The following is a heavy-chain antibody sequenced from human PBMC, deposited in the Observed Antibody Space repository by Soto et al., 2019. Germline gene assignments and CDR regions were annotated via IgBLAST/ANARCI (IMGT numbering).Heavy chain of an antibody. CDR2: IYADDPDI. D-gene: IGHD3-9*01. V-gene: IGHV5-51*01. J-gene: IGHJ3*02. Sequence: PGESLKISCMGSGYSFIIYWIGWVRQVPGKGLEWMGIIYADDPDIRYSPYIQAQVTISVDKSNTTDYLQWSSLKASDAAMYYCARASNHVDWFPESFDIWGQGTMVTVSS. CDR3: ARASNHVDWFPESFDI. CDR1: GYSFIIYW.